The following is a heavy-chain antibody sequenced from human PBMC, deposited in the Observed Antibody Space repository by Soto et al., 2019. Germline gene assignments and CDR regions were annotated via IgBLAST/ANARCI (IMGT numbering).Heavy chain of an antibody. CDR2: ISYDGSNK. J-gene: IGHJ4*02. Sequence: VQLVESGGGMVQPGGSLRLSCAASGFTFSSYAMHWVRQAPGKGLEWVAVISYDGSNKYYADSVKGRFTMSRDNSKKTLYLQMNSLRGEDTAVYYCARESEAFDSWGQGTLVTVSS. CDR1: GFTFSSYA. CDR3: ARESEAFDS. V-gene: IGHV3-30-3*01.